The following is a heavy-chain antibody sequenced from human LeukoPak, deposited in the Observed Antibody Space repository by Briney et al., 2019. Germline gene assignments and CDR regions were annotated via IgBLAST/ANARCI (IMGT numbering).Heavy chain of an antibody. V-gene: IGHV3-20*04. J-gene: IGHJ5*02. CDR1: GFTFDDYV. CDR2: INWNGGST. D-gene: IGHD2-2*01. CDR3: ARGGYCSSTSCSHNWFDP. Sequence: TGGSLRLSCAASGFTFDDYVMSWVRQAPGKGLEWVSGINWNGGSTGYADSVKGRFTISRDNAKNSLYLQMDSLRAEDTALYYCARGGYCSSTSCSHNWFDPWGQGTLVTVSS.